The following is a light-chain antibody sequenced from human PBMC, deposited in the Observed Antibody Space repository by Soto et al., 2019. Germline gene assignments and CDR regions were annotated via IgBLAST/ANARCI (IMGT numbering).Light chain of an antibody. CDR1: QSVSSK. CDR3: QQYNNWPPIT. Sequence: EIVLTQSPGTRSLSPGERATLSCRPSQSVSSKYLVWYQQKAGQPPRLLIYGASRRAAGISDRFTGRGSGTEFTLTISSLHSDDFAVYYCQQYNNWPPITFGQGTRLEIK. V-gene: IGKV3-15*01. CDR2: GAS. J-gene: IGKJ5*01.